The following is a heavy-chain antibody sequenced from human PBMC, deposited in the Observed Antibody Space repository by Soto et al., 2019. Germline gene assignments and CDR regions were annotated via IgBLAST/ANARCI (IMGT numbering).Heavy chain of an antibody. CDR3: ARDHGDYPYYYYGMDV. CDR2: IIPIFGTA. V-gene: IGHV1-69*12. CDR1: GGTFSSYA. J-gene: IGHJ6*02. D-gene: IGHD4-17*01. Sequence: QVQLVQSGAEVKKPGSSVKVSCKASGGTFSSYAISWVRQAPGQGLEWMGGIIPIFGTANYAQKFQGRVTITADESTCTAFMELSSLRSEDTAVYYCARDHGDYPYYYYGMDVWGQGTTVTVSS.